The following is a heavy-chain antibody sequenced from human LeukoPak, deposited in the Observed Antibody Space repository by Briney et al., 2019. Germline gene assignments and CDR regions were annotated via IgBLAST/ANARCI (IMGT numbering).Heavy chain of an antibody. CDR2: MYTSGST. J-gene: IGHJ5*02. D-gene: IGHD6-19*01. CDR3: AREGGSGWTSNWLDP. Sequence: PSETLSLTCTVSGGSISSYYWSWIRQPAGKGLEWIGRMYTSGSTNYDPSLKSRVTMSVDTSKNQFSLKLSSVTAADTAVYYCAREGGSGWTSNWLDPWGQGTLVTVSS. CDR1: GGSISSYY. V-gene: IGHV4-4*07.